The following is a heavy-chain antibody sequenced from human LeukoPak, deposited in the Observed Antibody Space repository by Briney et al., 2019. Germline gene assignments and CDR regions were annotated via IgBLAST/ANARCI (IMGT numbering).Heavy chain of an antibody. CDR3: AKDQGGELRLPGY. Sequence: GRSLRLSCAASGFNFSNFAMHWVRQAPGKGLEWVAVISYDGSDKYYADSVKGRFTISRDSSKKKLYLQMHSLRAEDTAVYYCAKDQGGELRLPGYWGQGTLVTVSS. D-gene: IGHD3-10*01. CDR1: GFNFSNFA. CDR2: ISYDGSDK. J-gene: IGHJ4*02. V-gene: IGHV3-30-3*01.